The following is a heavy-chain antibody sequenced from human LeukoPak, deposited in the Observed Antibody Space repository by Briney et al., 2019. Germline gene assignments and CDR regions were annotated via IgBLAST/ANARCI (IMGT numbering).Heavy chain of an antibody. J-gene: IGHJ4*02. CDR1: GFTFSSYA. CDR3: AKQPAYDYVWGSYYYFDY. CDR2: ISGSGGST. D-gene: IGHD3-16*01. Sequence: GGSLRLSCAASGFTFSSYAMSWVRQAPGKGLEWVSAISGSGGSTYYADSVKGRFTISRDNSKNTLYLQMNSLRAEDTAVYYCAKQPAYDYVWGSYYYFDYWGQGTLVTVSS. V-gene: IGHV3-23*01.